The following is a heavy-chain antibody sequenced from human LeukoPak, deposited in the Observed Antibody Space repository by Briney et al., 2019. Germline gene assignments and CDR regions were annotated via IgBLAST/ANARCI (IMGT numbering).Heavy chain of an antibody. CDR2: IYYSGST. J-gene: IGHJ4*02. V-gene: IGHV4-39*01. D-gene: IGHD3-3*01. CDR1: GASISSRSYY. CDR3: ARRPRGLEWFFDY. Sequence: SETLSLTCTVSGASISSRSYYWGWIRQPPGKGLEWIGNIYYSGSTYYNPSLRSRVTISVDTSKNQVSLNLSSVTAADTAVYYCARRPRGLEWFFDYWGQGTLVTVSS.